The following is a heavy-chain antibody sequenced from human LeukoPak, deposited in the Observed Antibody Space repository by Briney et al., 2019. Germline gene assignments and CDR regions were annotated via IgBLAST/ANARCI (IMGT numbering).Heavy chain of an antibody. D-gene: IGHD3-16*01. CDR2: INHSGST. J-gene: IGHJ4*02. CDR1: GGSFSGYY. CDR3: AREMGPR. Sequence: PSETLSLTCAVYGGSFSGYYWSWIRQPPGKGLEWIGEINHSGSTNYNPSLKSRVTISVDTSKNQFSLKLSSVTAADTAVYYCAREMGPRWGQGTLVTVSS. V-gene: IGHV4-34*01.